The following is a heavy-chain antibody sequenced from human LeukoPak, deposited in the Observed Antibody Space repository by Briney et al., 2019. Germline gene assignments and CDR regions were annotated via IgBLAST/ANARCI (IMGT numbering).Heavy chain of an antibody. CDR2: INHSGST. Sequence: PSETLSLTCAVYGGSFSSYYWSWIRQPPGKGLEWIGEINHSGSTNYNPSLKSRVTISVDTSKNQFSLKLSSVTAEDTAVYYCARDLGDYYDSSDWFDYWGQGTLVTVSS. CDR3: ARDLGDYYDSSDWFDY. D-gene: IGHD3-22*01. V-gene: IGHV4-34*01. CDR1: GGSFSSYY. J-gene: IGHJ4*02.